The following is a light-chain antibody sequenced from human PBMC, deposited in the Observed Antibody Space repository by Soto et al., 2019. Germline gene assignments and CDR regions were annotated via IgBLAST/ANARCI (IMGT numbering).Light chain of an antibody. Sequence: QSVLTQPPSASGTPGQTVTISSSGSSSNIGTNYVFWYQQLPETAPKLLIYGNNQRPSGVPVRFSGYRSGTSASLAISGLRPEDEGDYNCAVWDDSLSGVVFGGGTKLTVL. CDR3: AVWDDSLSGVV. CDR1: SSNIGTNY. CDR2: GNN. V-gene: IGLV1-47*01. J-gene: IGLJ3*02.